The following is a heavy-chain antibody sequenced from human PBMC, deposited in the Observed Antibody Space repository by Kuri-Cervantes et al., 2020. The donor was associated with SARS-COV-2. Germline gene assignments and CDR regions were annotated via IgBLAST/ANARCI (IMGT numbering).Heavy chain of an antibody. CDR1: GGSFSGYY. J-gene: IGHJ5*02. CDR3: ARHRPDYDFWSGYWEWFDP. D-gene: IGHD3-3*01. CDR2: INHSGST. V-gene: IGHV4-34*01. Sequence: SETLSLTCAVYGGSFSGYYWSWIRQPPGKGLEWIGEINHSGSTNYNPSLKSRVAISVDTSKNQFSLKLSSVTAADTAVYYCARHRPDYDFWSGYWEWFDPWGQGTLVTVSS.